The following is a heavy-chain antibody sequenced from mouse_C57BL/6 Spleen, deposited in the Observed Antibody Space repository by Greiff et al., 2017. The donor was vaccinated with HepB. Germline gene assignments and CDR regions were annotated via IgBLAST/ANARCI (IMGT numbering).Heavy chain of an antibody. V-gene: IGHV1-55*01. CDR1: GYTFTSYW. CDR3: ARDNGSSSWFAY. CDR2: IYPGSGST. Sequence: VQLQQPGAELVKPGASVKMSCKASGYTFTSYWITWVKQRPGQGLEWIGDIYPGSGSTNYNEKFKSKATLTVDTSSSTAYMQLSSLTSEDSAVYYCARDNGSSSWFAYWGQGTLVTVSA. D-gene: IGHD1-1*01. J-gene: IGHJ3*01.